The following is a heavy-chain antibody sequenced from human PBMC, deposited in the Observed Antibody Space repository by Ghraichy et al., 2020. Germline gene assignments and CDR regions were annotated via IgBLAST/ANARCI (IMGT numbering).Heavy chain of an antibody. D-gene: IGHD2-15*01. Sequence: SETLSLACAVYGGSFSGYYWSWIRQSPGKGLEWIAEINHSGSTNYNPSLKSRVTISVDPSKNQISLKLTSVTAADTAVYYCARGKVAVGHYGMDVWGQGTTVTVSS. CDR2: INHSGST. CDR1: GGSFSGYY. CDR3: ARGKVAVGHYGMDV. V-gene: IGHV4-34*01. J-gene: IGHJ6*02.